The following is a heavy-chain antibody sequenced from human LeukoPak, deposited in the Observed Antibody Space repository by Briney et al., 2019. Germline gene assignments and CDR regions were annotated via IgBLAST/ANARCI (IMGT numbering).Heavy chain of an antibody. J-gene: IGHJ4*02. D-gene: IGHD2-15*01. V-gene: IGHV3-30*02. CDR3: AKEEDIVVVVAAPLDY. Sequence: PGGSLRLSCAASGFTFSSYGMHWVRQAPGKGLEWVAFIRYDGSNKYYADSVKGRFTISRDNSKNTLYLQTNSLRAEDTAVYYCAKEEDIVVVVAAPLDYWGQGTLVTVSS. CDR2: IRYDGSNK. CDR1: GFTFSSYG.